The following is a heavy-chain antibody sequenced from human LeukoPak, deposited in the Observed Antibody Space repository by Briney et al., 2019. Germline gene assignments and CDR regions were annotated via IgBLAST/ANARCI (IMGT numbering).Heavy chain of an antibody. J-gene: IGHJ2*01. V-gene: IGHV4-39*01. Sequence: PSETLSLTCTVSGGSISSSSYYWGWIRQPPGKGLEWIGSIYYSGSTYYNPSLKSRVTISVDTSKNQFSLKLSSVTAADTAVYYCARSGILELRPFDLWGRGTLVTVSS. CDR3: ARSGILELRPFDL. CDR1: GGSISSSSYY. CDR2: IYYSGST. D-gene: IGHD1-7*01.